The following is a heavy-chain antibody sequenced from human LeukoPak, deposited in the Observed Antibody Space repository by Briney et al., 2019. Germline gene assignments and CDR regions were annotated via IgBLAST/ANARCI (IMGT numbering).Heavy chain of an antibody. D-gene: IGHD1-26*01. CDR3: ARGSDSGTPRWFDP. CDR2: INPSGGST. J-gene: IGHJ5*02. Sequence: GASVKVSCKASGYTFTSYYMHWVRQAPGQGLEWMGIINPSGGSTNYAQKFQGRVTMTRDTSISTAYMKLSSLRSDDTAVYYCARGSDSGTPRWFDPWGQGTLVTV. CDR1: GYTFTSYY. V-gene: IGHV1-46*01.